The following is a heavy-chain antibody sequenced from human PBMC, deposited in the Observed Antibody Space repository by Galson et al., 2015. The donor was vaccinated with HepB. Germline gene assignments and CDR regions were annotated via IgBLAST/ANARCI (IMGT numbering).Heavy chain of an antibody. CDR1: GFTFSMYG. V-gene: IGHV3-23*01. Sequence: SLRLSCAVSGFTFSMYGMGWVRQAPGKGLEWVSAIDISGDNTYYADSVKGRFTISRDNLKNTLYLQLNSLRGDDTAIYYCAKERGARLPFDYWGQGTLVSVSS. CDR2: IDISGDNT. CDR3: AKERGARLPFDY. J-gene: IGHJ4*02.